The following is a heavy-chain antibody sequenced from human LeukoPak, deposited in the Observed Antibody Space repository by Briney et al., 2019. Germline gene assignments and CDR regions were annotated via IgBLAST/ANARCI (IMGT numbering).Heavy chain of an antibody. CDR2: IYTSGST. CDR1: GGSISSYY. Sequence: SETLSLTCTVSGGSISSYYWSWIRQPAGKGLEWIGRIYTSGSTNYNPSLKSRVTMSVDTSKNQFSLKLSSVTAADTAVYYCARAILGYCSSTSCYDNYYYYYMDVWGKGTTVTVSS. V-gene: IGHV4-4*07. CDR3: ARAILGYCSSTSCYDNYYYYYMDV. J-gene: IGHJ6*03. D-gene: IGHD2-2*01.